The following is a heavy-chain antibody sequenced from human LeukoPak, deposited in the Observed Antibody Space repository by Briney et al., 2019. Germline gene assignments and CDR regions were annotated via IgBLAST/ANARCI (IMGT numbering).Heavy chain of an antibody. CDR1: GGSFSGYY. Sequence: TSETLSLTCAVYGGSFSGYYWSWIRQPPGKGLEWIGEINHSGSTNYKPSLRSRATISVDTPKKPFSPQLSPVTPPDTALYYCASHRHLAYCSSTSCPNYGGQGTLVTVSS. J-gene: IGHJ4*02. CDR3: ASHRHLAYCSSTSCPNY. V-gene: IGHV4-34*01. CDR2: INHSGST. D-gene: IGHD2-2*01.